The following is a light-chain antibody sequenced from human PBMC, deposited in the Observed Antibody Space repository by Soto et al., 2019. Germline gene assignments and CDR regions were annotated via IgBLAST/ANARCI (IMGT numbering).Light chain of an antibody. CDR1: QDIATY. CDR3: QQYNSYS. Sequence: DIQMTQSPSSLSASVGNRVTITCQASQDIATYLNWYQQKPGKAPNLLIYDASNLETGVPSRFSGGGSGTEFTLTISSLQPDDFATYYCQQYNSYSFGQGTRLEIK. V-gene: IGKV1-33*01. CDR2: DAS. J-gene: IGKJ5*01.